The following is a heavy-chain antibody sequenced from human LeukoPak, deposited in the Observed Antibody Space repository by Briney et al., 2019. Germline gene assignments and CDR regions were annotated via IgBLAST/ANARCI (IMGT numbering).Heavy chain of an antibody. Sequence: PSETLSLTCAVYGGSFSGYYWSWLRQPPGKGLEWMVEINHSGSTNYNPSLKCRVTISVDTTKNQVCLKLSSVTAADTAVYYCARVPRITMVRGVYWLDPWGQGTLVTVSS. D-gene: IGHD3-10*01. J-gene: IGHJ5*02. V-gene: IGHV4-34*01. CDR2: INHSGST. CDR3: ARVPRITMVRGVYWLDP. CDR1: GGSFSGYY.